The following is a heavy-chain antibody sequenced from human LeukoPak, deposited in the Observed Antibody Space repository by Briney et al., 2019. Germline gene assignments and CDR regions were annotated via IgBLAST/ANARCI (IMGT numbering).Heavy chain of an antibody. J-gene: IGHJ6*03. Sequence: YYSGSTNYTPSLKSRVTISVDTSKNQFSLKLSSVTAADTAVYYCAGESSIAALDYYYMDVWGKGTTVTVSS. V-gene: IGHV4-59*01. CDR3: AGESSIAALDYYYMDV. CDR2: YYSGST. D-gene: IGHD6-6*01.